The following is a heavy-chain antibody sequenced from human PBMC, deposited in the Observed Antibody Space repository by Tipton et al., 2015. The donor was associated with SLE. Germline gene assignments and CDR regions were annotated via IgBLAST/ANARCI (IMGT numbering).Heavy chain of an antibody. CDR3: AREGPTYYYYYMDV. V-gene: IGHV3-48*03. J-gene: IGHJ6*03. Sequence: SLRLSCAASGFTFDDYAMHWVRQAPGKGLEWVSYISSSGSTIYYADSVKGRFTISRDNAKNSLYLQMNSLRAEDTAVYYCAREGPTYYYYYMDVWGKGTTVTVSS. CDR2: ISSSGSTI. CDR1: GFTFDDYA.